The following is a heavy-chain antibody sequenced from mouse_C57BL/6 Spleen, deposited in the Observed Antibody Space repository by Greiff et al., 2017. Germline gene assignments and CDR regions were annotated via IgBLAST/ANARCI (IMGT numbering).Heavy chain of an antibody. CDR3: AREGIYYGSSPYAMDY. J-gene: IGHJ4*01. Sequence: ESGPGLVKPSQSLSLTCSVTGYSITSGYYWNWIRQFPGNKLEWMGYISYDGSNNYNPSLKNRISITRDTSKNQFFLKLNSVTTEDTATYYCAREGIYYGSSPYAMDYWGQGTSVTVSS. CDR1: GYSITSGYY. D-gene: IGHD1-1*01. CDR2: ISYDGSN. V-gene: IGHV3-6*01.